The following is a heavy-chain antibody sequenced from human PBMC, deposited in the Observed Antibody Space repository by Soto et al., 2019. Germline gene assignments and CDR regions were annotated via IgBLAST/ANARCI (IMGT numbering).Heavy chain of an antibody. CDR1: GGSISSGDYY. J-gene: IGHJ6*02. CDR2: IYYSGST. V-gene: IGHV4-30-4*01. Sequence: SETLSLTCTVSGGSISSGDYYWSWIRHPPGKGLEWIGYIYYSGSTYYNPSLKSRVTISVDTSKNQFSLKLSSVTAADTAVYYCAGGRYYDFWSGHPQYYYGMDVWGQGTTVTVSS. D-gene: IGHD3-3*01. CDR3: AGGRYYDFWSGHPQYYYGMDV.